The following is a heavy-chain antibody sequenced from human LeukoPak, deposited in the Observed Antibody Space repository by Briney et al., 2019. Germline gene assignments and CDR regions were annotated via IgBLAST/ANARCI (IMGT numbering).Heavy chain of an antibody. D-gene: IGHD3-22*01. Sequence: PGGSLRLSCAASGFTFSDYDMNWVRQAPGKGLEWVSAISGSGGSTYYADSVKGRFTISRDNSKNTLYLQMNSLRAEDTAVYYCAKTKYYDSSGYYYYYGMDVWGQGTTVTVSS. J-gene: IGHJ6*02. V-gene: IGHV3-23*01. CDR2: ISGSGGST. CDR1: GFTFSDYD. CDR3: AKTKYYDSSGYYYYYGMDV.